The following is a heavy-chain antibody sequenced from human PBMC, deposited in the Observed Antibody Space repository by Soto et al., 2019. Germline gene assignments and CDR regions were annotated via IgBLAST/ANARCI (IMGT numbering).Heavy chain of an antibody. D-gene: IGHD3-3*01. V-gene: IGHV4-4*07. Sequence: PSETLSLTCTISSGAIGSHYWTWIRQPAGKGLEWIGRIYGSGSTKYNPSLQSRVTMSLDTSKNQFSLRLESVTAADTAVYYCARGQRFSDWFDPWGQGTLVTVSS. J-gene: IGHJ5*02. CDR1: SGAIGSHY. CDR2: IYGSGST. CDR3: ARGQRFSDWFDP.